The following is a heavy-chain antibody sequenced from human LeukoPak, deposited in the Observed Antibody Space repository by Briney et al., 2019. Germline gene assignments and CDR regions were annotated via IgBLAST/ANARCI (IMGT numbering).Heavy chain of an antibody. CDR2: INPNSGGT. J-gene: IGHJ6*03. CDR1: GYTFTGYY. D-gene: IGHD6-19*01. V-gene: IGHV1-2*02. CDR3: ARAVRGDSSGWYDYYYYYMDV. Sequence: ASVKDSCKASGYTFTGYYMHWVRQAPGQGLEWMGWINPNSGGTNYAQKFQGRVTMTRDTSISTAYMELSRLRSDDTAVYYCARAVRGDSSGWYDYYYYYMDVWGKGTTVTISS.